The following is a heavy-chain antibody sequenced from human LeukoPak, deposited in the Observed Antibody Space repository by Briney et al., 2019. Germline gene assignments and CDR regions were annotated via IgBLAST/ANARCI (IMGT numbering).Heavy chain of an antibody. Sequence: SSETLSLTCTVSGGSISSYYWSWIRQPPGKGLEWIGYIYYSGSTNYNPSLKSRVTISVDTSKNQFSLKLSSVTDADTAVYSCARAKRRTTGFDHWGQGTLVTVSS. CDR3: ARAKRRTTGFDH. CDR2: IYYSGST. V-gene: IGHV4-59*01. CDR1: GGSISSYY. J-gene: IGHJ5*02. D-gene: IGHD1-7*01.